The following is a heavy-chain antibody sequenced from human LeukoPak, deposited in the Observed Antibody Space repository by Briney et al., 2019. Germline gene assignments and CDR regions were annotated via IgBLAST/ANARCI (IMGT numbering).Heavy chain of an antibody. D-gene: IGHD4-17*01. Sequence: GGSLRLSCAASGFTFSSYSMNWVRQAPGKGLEWVSYISSSSSTIYYADSVKGRFTISRDNAKNSLYLQMNSLRAEDTAVYYCAREAAYGDYGWFDPWGQGTLVTVSS. CDR1: GFTFSSYS. V-gene: IGHV3-48*01. CDR2: ISSSSSTI. J-gene: IGHJ5*02. CDR3: AREAAYGDYGWFDP.